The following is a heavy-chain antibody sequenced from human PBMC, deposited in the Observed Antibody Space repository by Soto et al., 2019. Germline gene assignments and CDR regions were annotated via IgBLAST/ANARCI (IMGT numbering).Heavy chain of an antibody. CDR3: ATWLLWNDVWGNHRRLSNWFDP. J-gene: IGHJ5*02. CDR1: GGSINSTSYY. Sequence: SETLSLTCIVSGGSINSTSYYWAWIRQPPGKGLEWIGSIYYSGSAYYNPSLKSRVTISVDTSNNQFSLKLKSVTAADTAVYYCATWLLWNDVWGNHRRLSNWFDPGGQGASVTGS. V-gene: IGHV4-39*01. D-gene: IGHD3-16*02. CDR2: IYYSGSA.